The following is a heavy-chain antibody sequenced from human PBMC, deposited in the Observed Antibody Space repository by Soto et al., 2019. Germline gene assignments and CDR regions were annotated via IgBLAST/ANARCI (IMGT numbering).Heavy chain of an antibody. CDR1: GFTFSSFG. J-gene: IGHJ4*02. Sequence: PGGSLRLSCAASGFTFSSFGMHWVRQAPGKGLEWVAIIWYDGSNKNYADSVKGRFTISRDNSKKTVYLQMNSLRVEDTAVYYCAREMWEPTHRTFDSWGQGTLVTVSS. V-gene: IGHV3-33*01. D-gene: IGHD1-26*01. CDR3: AREMWEPTHRTFDS. CDR2: IWYDGSNK.